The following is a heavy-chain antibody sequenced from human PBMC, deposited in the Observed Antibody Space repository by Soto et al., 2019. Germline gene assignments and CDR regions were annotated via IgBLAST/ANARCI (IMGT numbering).Heavy chain of an antibody. J-gene: IGHJ5*02. Sequence: PGGSLRLSCAASGFTFSSYSMNWVRQAPGKGPEWVSSISSSSSYIYYADSVKGRFTISRDNAKNSLYLQMNSLRAEDTAVYYCARSPGTTGWFDPWGQGTLVTVSS. D-gene: IGHD1-1*01. V-gene: IGHV3-21*01. CDR2: ISSSSSYI. CDR3: ARSPGTTGWFDP. CDR1: GFTFSSYS.